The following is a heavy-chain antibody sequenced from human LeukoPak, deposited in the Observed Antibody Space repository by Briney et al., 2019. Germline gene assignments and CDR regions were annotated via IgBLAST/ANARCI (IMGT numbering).Heavy chain of an antibody. CDR2: IYYSGST. CDR3: ARVISCSGGSWYLVSQTDAFDI. J-gene: IGHJ3*02. D-gene: IGHD2-15*01. CDR1: GGSISSSSYY. Sequence: SETLSLTCTVSGGSISSSSYYWGWIRQPPGKGLEWIGSIYYSGSTYYNPSLKGRVTISVDTSKNQFSLKLSSVTAADTAVYYCARVISCSGGSWYLVSQTDAFDIWGQGTMVTVSS. V-gene: IGHV4-39*07.